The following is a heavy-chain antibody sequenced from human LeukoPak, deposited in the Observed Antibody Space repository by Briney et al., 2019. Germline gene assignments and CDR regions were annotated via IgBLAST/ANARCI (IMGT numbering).Heavy chain of an antibody. CDR3: ARMGSTFYYYMDV. J-gene: IGHJ6*03. Sequence: SETLSLTCTVSGGSLSNYYWSWIRQPAGKGLEWIGRIYTSGTNNYNPSIKSRLTMSLDTSKTQFTLKLSSVTAADTAVYYCARMGSTFYYYMDVWGKGTTVTISS. D-gene: IGHD2-15*01. V-gene: IGHV4-4*07. CDR1: GGSLSNYY. CDR2: IYTSGTN.